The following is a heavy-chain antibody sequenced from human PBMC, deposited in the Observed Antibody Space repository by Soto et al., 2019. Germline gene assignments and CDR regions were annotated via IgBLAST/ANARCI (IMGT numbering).Heavy chain of an antibody. D-gene: IGHD3-3*01. Sequence: QVQLQQWGAGLLKPSETLSLTCAVYGGSFSGYYWSWIRQPPGKGLEWIGEINHSGSTNYNTSLKSRVTISVDTSKNQFSLKLSSVTAADTAVYYCASPYYDFWSGYHYYMDVWAKGPRSPSP. CDR1: GGSFSGYY. J-gene: IGHJ6*03. CDR3: ASPYYDFWSGYHYYMDV. CDR2: INHSGST. V-gene: IGHV4-34*01.